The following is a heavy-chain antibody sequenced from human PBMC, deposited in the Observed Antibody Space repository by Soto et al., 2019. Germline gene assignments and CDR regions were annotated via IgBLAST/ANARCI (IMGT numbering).Heavy chain of an antibody. CDR2: INHSGST. Sequence: SETLSLTCAVYGGSFSGYYWSWIRQPPGKGLEWIGEINHSGSTNYNPSLKSRVTISVDTSKNQFPLKLSSVTAADTAVYYCARAGIFGVVIIPGAFFDYWGQGTLVTVSS. J-gene: IGHJ4*02. V-gene: IGHV4-34*01. CDR1: GGSFSGYY. D-gene: IGHD3-3*01. CDR3: ARAGIFGVVIIPGAFFDY.